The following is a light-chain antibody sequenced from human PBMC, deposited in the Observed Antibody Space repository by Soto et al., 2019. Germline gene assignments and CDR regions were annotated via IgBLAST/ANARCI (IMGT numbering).Light chain of an antibody. V-gene: IGKV3-20*01. CDR2: GAS. J-gene: IGKJ2*01. Sequence: EIVLTHSPGTLSLSPGERATLSCRASQSVSSSYLAWYQQKPGQAPRLLIYGASSRATGIPDWFSGSGSGTDFTLTISRLEPEDFAVYYCQQYGSSYTFGQGTKLEIK. CDR1: QSVSSSY. CDR3: QQYGSSYT.